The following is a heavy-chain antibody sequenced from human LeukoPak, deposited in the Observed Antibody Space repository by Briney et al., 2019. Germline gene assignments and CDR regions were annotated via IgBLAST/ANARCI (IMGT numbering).Heavy chain of an antibody. V-gene: IGHV1-69*02. D-gene: IGHD3-3*01. CDR1: GGTFSSYT. CDR2: IIPVLGIA. J-gene: IGHJ1*01. CDR3: AGGPYYDFWSGYKGEYFQH. Sequence: SVKVSCKASGGTFSSYTISWVRQAPGQGLEWMGRIIPVLGIANYAQKFQGRVTITADKSTSTAYMELSSLRSEDTAVYYCAGGPYYDFWSGYKGEYFQHWGQGTLVTVSS.